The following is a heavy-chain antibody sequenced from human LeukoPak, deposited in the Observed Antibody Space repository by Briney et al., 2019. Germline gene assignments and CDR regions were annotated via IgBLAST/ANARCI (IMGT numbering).Heavy chain of an antibody. CDR2: ISGSGGST. J-gene: IGHJ4*02. D-gene: IGHD6-6*01. CDR3: AKDPMSIAAPADFDY. CDR1: AFIFSGHW. V-gene: IGHV3-23*01. Sequence: PGGSLRLSCEGSAFIFSGHWMNWVRQAPGKGLEWVSAISGSGGSTYYADSVKGRFTISRDNSKNTLYLQMNSLRAEDTAVYYCAKDPMSIAAPADFDYWGQGTLVTVSS.